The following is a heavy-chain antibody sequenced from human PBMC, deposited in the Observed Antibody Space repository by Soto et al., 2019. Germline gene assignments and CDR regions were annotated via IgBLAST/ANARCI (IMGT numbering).Heavy chain of an antibody. Sequence: GGSLRLSCAVSGFTFSSYSMHWVRQDPDMGLEWVAFISFAGNNKYYADSVKGRFTIPRDNSNNMVYLEMNSLRPDDTAVYYCARDRQKALVVVAATGGFDYWGQGTPVTVSS. CDR3: ARDRQKALVVVAATGGFDY. J-gene: IGHJ4*02. V-gene: IGHV3-30*04. CDR2: ISFAGNNK. CDR1: GFTFSSYS. D-gene: IGHD2-15*01.